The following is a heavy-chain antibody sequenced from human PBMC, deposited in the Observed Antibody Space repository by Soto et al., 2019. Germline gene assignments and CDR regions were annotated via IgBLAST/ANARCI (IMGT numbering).Heavy chain of an antibody. CDR3: ARGVLNYYDSSGYYSFDY. Sequence: SVKVSCKASGGTFSSYTISWVRQAPGQGLEWMGRIIPILGIANYAQKLQGRVTITADKSTSTAYMELSSLRSEDTAVYYCARGVLNYYDSSGYYSFDYWGQGTLVTVSS. CDR2: IIPILGIA. V-gene: IGHV1-69*02. J-gene: IGHJ4*02. CDR1: GGTFSSYT. D-gene: IGHD3-22*01.